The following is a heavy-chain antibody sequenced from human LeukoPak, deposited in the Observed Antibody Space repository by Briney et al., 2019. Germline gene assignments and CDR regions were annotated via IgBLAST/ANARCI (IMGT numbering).Heavy chain of an antibody. CDR3: ARLRYDSSGYYALDY. Sequence: SGTLSLTCAVSGGSISSSYWWSWIRQPPGKGLEWIGEINHSGSTNYNPSLKSRVTISVDTSKNQFSLKLSSVTAADTAVYYCARLRYDSSGYYALDYWGQGTLVTVSS. V-gene: IGHV4-4*02. CDR1: GGSISSSYW. CDR2: INHSGST. D-gene: IGHD3-22*01. J-gene: IGHJ4*02.